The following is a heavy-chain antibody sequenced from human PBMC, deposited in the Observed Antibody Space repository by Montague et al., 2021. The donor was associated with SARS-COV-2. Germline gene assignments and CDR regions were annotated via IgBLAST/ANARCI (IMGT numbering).Heavy chain of an antibody. CDR2: INQGGAP. J-gene: IGHJ3*02. D-gene: IGHD3-9*01. CDR1: RGSFSNYY. Sequence: SETLSLTCAVSRGSFSNYYWTWIRQSPGKGLEWIGEINQGGAPNYTPSLKSRVTTSLDTSKKQISLKLNSVTVVDTAVFFCARGRPVQGSFRHFDSISSGALDIWAQGSLVIVSS. CDR3: ARGRPVQGSFRHFDSISSGALDI. V-gene: IGHV4-34*01.